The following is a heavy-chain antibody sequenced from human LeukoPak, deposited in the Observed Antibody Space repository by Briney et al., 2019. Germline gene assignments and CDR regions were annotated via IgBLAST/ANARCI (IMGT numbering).Heavy chain of an antibody. Sequence: PGRSLRLSCAASGFTFEDYAMHWVRQAPGKGLEWVSGISWNSGSIGYADSVKGRFTISRDNAKNSLYLQMNSLRAEDTALYYCAKGSYSSSWYDPPHFDYWGQGTLVTVSS. CDR3: AKGSYSSSWYDPPHFDY. D-gene: IGHD6-13*01. V-gene: IGHV3-9*01. J-gene: IGHJ4*02. CDR1: GFTFEDYA. CDR2: ISWNSGSI.